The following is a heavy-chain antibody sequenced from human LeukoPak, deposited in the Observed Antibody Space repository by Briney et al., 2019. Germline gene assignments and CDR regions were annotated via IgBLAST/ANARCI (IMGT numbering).Heavy chain of an antibody. CDR2: ISSSSSYI. Sequence: GGSLRPSCAASGFTFSSYSMNWVRQAPGKGLEWVSSISSSSSYIYYADSVKGRFTISRDNAKNSLYLQMNSLRAEDTAVYYCANTPPNYDILTGSYPLYFDYWGQGTLVTVSS. CDR3: ANTPPNYDILTGSYPLYFDY. V-gene: IGHV3-21*01. CDR1: GFTFSSYS. D-gene: IGHD3-9*01. J-gene: IGHJ4*02.